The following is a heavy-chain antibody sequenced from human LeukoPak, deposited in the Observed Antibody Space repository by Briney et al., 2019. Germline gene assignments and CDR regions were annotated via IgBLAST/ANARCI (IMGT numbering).Heavy chain of an antibody. J-gene: IGHJ4*02. CDR3: ARSGSYAAAGDY. V-gene: IGHV4-59*08. Sequence: PSETLSLTCTVSGGSISSYYWSWIRQPPGKGLEWIGYIYYSGSTNYNPSLKSRVTISLDTSKNQFSLKLSFVTAADTAVYYCARSGSYAAAGDYWGQGTLVTVSS. CDR1: GGSISSYY. D-gene: IGHD2-15*01. CDR2: IYYSGST.